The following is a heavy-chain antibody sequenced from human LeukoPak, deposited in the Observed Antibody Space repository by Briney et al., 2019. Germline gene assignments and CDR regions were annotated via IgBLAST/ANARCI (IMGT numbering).Heavy chain of an antibody. J-gene: IGHJ4*02. CDR1: GYTFASYY. CDR3: ASPHWSGSSAGFDY. D-gene: IGHD1-26*01. CDR2: IDPSGGST. Sequence: ASVKVSCTASGYTFASYYIHWVRQAPGQGLEWMGIIDPSGGSTSYAQKFQGRLTMTRDMSTSTVYMELSSLRSEDTAVYYCASPHWSGSSAGFDYWGQGTLVTVSS. V-gene: IGHV1-46*01.